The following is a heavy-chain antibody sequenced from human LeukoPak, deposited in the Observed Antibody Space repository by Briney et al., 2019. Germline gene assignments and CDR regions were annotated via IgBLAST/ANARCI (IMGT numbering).Heavy chain of an antibody. D-gene: IGHD2-2*02. V-gene: IGHV3-13*01. J-gene: IGHJ6*03. CDR2: IGTAGDT. CDR1: GFTFSSYW. Sequence: GGSLRLSCAASGFTFSSYWMHWVRQATGKGLEWVSAIGTAGDTYYPGSVKGQFTISRDNAKNSLYLQMNSLRAEDTAVYYCAKDAVDIVVVSAAIDDYYYYMDVWGKGTTVTISS. CDR3: AKDAVDIVVVSAAIDDYYYYMDV.